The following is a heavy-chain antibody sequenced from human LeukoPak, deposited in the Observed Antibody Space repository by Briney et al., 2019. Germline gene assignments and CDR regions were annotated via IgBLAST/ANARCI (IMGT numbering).Heavy chain of an antibody. CDR1: GGTFRSYA. D-gene: IGHD2-2*02. CDR3: ARVPAAINVWFDP. V-gene: IGHV1-69*01. CDR2: IIPIFGTA. J-gene: IGHJ5*02. Sequence: ASVKVSCKASGGTFRSYAISWVRQAPGQGLEWMGGIIPIFGTANYAQKFHGRVTITVDESTSTAYMELSSLRSEDTAVYYCARVPAAINVWFDPWGQGTLVTVSS.